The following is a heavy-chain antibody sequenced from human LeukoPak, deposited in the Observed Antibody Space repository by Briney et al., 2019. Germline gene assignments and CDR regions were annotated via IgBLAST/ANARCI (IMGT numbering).Heavy chain of an antibody. J-gene: IGHJ6*02. CDR1: GGSISSGSYY. Sequence: SETLSLTCTVSGGSISSGSYYWSWIRQPAGKGLEWIGRIYTSGSTNYNPSLKSRVTISVDTSKNQFSLKLSSVTAADTAVYYCARGSDTANYYYYYGMDVWGQGTTVTVSS. V-gene: IGHV4-61*02. CDR2: IYTSGST. CDR3: ARGSDTANYYYYYGMDV.